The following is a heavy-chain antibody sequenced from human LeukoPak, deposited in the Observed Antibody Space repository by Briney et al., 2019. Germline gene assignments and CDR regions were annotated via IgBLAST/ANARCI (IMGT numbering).Heavy chain of an antibody. D-gene: IGHD3-9*01. V-gene: IGHV1-24*01. Sequence: ASVKVSCMVSGYTLTELFMHWVRQAPGKGGEGMGGLDPEDGETIYAQNFQGRVTMTDNTSTDTAYMELSSLRSEDTAVYYCATGQPLLRDFDWSFDYWGQGTLVTVSS. CDR2: LDPEDGET. J-gene: IGHJ4*02. CDR3: ATGQPLLRDFDWSFDY. CDR1: GYTLTELF.